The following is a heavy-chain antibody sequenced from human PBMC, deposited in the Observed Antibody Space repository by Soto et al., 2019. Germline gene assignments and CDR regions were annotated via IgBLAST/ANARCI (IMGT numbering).Heavy chain of an antibody. CDR3: ARDWSPSSQFYDILALVYYYYGMDV. Sequence: VSVKVSCKASGYTFTSCGIIWVRQAPGQGLEWMGLINTYNGYTNYPQKLQGRVTMTTDTSTSTAYMELRSLRSDDTAVYYCARDWSPSSQFYDILALVYYYYGMDVWGQGTTVTVSS. D-gene: IGHD3-9*01. CDR1: GYTFTSCG. CDR2: INTYNGYT. J-gene: IGHJ6*02. V-gene: IGHV1-18*01.